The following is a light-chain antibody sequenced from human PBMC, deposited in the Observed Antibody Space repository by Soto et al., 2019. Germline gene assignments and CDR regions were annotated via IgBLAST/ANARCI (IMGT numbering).Light chain of an antibody. CDR1: SNDVGGYNY. J-gene: IGLJ1*01. V-gene: IGLV2-8*01. Sequence: QSVLTQPPPASVSPGQSVTISCTGTSNDVGGYNYVSWYQQHPGKAPKLMIYEVNKRPSGVPDRFSGSKSGNTASLTVSGLQAEDEADYYCSSFAVSNSFVFGTGTKVTVL. CDR2: EVN. CDR3: SSFAVSNSFV.